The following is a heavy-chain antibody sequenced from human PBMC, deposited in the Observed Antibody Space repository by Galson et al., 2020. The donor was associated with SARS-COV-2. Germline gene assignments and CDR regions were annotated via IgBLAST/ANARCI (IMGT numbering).Heavy chain of an antibody. CDR1: GFTFSSYD. V-gene: IGHV3-13*01. CDR2: IGTAGDT. Sequence: GGSLRLSCAASGFTFSSYDMHWVRQATGKGLEWVSAIGTAGDTYYPGSVKGRFTISRENAKNSLYLQMNSLRAGDTAVYYCARGTITMVRGVRYYYGMDVWGKGTTVTVSS. D-gene: IGHD3-10*01. J-gene: IGHJ6*04. CDR3: ARGTITMVRGVRYYYGMDV.